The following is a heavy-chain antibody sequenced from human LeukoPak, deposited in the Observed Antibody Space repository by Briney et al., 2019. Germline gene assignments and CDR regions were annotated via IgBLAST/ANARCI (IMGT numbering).Heavy chain of an antibody. Sequence: PSGTLSLTCTFSGDSISSGDYYWSWTRQPPGKGLVWIGYIYYSGSTYYNPPLKSRVTISVDTSKNQFSLKLSSVTAADTAVYYCATIYDILTGYHDYWGQGTLVTVSS. CDR1: GDSISSGDYY. J-gene: IGHJ4*02. CDR3: ATIYDILTGYHDY. V-gene: IGHV4-30-4*01. CDR2: IYYSGST. D-gene: IGHD3-9*01.